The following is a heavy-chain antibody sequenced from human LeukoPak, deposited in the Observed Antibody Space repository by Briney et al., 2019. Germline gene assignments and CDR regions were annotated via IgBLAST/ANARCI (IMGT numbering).Heavy chain of an antibody. CDR1: GFTVSSNY. D-gene: IGHD3-10*01. Sequence: GGSLRLSCAASGFTVSSNYMSWVRQAPGKGLEWVSAISGSGGSTYYADSVKGRFTISRDNSKNTLYLQMNSLRAEDTAVYYCAKAPLLLWFGELLSTFDYWGQGTLVTVSS. CDR3: AKAPLLLWFGELLSTFDY. J-gene: IGHJ4*02. V-gene: IGHV3-23*01. CDR2: ISGSGGST.